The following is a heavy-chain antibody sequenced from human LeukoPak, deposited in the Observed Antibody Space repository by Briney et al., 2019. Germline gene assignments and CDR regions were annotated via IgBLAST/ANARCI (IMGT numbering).Heavy chain of an antibody. CDR3: AKNIAAPGRDSYYLYGMDV. J-gene: IGHJ6*02. CDR1: GFIFSGYW. D-gene: IGHD6-25*01. V-gene: IGHV3-7*01. CDR2: IKQDGSDQ. Sequence: GGSLRLSCAASGFIFSGYWMTWVRQAPGKGLEWVASIKQDGSDQHYVDAVKGRFIISRDNAKNSLYLQMNNLRADDTAVYYCAKNIAAPGRDSYYLYGMDVWGQGTTVTVSS.